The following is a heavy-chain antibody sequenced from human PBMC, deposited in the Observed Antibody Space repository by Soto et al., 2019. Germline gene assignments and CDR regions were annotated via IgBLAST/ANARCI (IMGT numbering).Heavy chain of an antibody. V-gene: IGHV3-53*01. J-gene: IGHJ4*02. CDR2: IYGGGTT. D-gene: IGHD6-19*01. CDR3: VQTTGWPGFDF. CDR1: GFTVSSKY. Sequence: GGALRLACAASGFTVSSKYMTWVRQAPGKGLEWVSVIYGGGTTYYADSVKGRFTISRDNSKNTLYLQMNSLRAEDTAVYYCVQTTGWPGFDFWGQGTLVTVSS.